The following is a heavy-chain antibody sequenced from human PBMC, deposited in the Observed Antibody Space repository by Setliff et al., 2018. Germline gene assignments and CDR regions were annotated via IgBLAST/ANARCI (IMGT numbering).Heavy chain of an antibody. CDR1: GGSISSHY. D-gene: IGHD1-1*01. CDR2: IYYSGST. V-gene: IGHV4-59*11. Sequence: SETLSLTCTVSGGSISSHYWSWIRQPPGKGLEWIGSIYYSGSTNYNPSLKSRVTISVDTSKNQFSLKLSSVTAADTAVYYCARDKRNGATGAFDIWGQGTMVTVSS. J-gene: IGHJ3*02. CDR3: ARDKRNGATGAFDI.